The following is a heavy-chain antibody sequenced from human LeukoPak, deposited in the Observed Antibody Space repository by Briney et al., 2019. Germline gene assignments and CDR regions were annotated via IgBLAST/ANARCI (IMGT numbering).Heavy chain of an antibody. CDR3: AGQWELVAFDI. J-gene: IGHJ3*02. D-gene: IGHD1-26*01. CDR2: ISSSGTI. CDR1: GFSFSSYS. V-gene: IGHV3-21*05. Sequence: PGGSLRLSCAASGFSFSSYSMNWVRQAPGKGLEWVSYISSSGTIYYADSVKGRFTISRDNAKNSLYLQMNSLRAEDTAVYYCAGQWELVAFDIWGQGTMVTVSS.